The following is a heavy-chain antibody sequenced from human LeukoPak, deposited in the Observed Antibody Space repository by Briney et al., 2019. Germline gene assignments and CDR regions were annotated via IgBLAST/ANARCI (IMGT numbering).Heavy chain of an antibody. V-gene: IGHV3-30*04. CDR2: ISYDGSNK. CDR3: AKDIGDVGRRGYFDY. D-gene: IGHD1-1*01. Sequence: GGSLRLSCAASGFTFSSYAMHWVRQAPGKGLEWVAVISYDGSNKYYADSVKGRFTISRDNSKNTLYLQMNSLRAEDTAVFYCAKDIGDVGRRGYFDYWGQGTLVTVSS. CDR1: GFTFSSYA. J-gene: IGHJ4*02.